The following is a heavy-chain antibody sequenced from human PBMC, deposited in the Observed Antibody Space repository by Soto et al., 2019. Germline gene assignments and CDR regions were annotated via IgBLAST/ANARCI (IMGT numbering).Heavy chain of an antibody. CDR1: GYTFTSYA. D-gene: IGHD5-12*01. J-gene: IGHJ1*01. CDR3: ARSRDGYSGNEIEY. CDR2: INAGSGNT. V-gene: IGHV1-3*01. Sequence: ASVKVSCKASGYTFTSYAIHWVRQAPGQRLEWMGWINAGSGNTMYTKKFQGRVTITRDTSANTAYMELSSLRTEDTAVFYCARSRDGYSGNEIEYWGQGNLVTVSS.